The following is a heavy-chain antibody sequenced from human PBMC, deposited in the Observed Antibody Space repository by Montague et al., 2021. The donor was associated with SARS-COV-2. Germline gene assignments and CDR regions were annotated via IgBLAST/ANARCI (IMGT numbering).Heavy chain of an antibody. CDR2: ISYDGSNK. Sequence: SMRLSCEASGFTFSSYAMHWVRQAPGKGLEWVAVISYDGSNKYYADSVKGRFTISRDNSKNTLYLQMNSLRAEDTAVYYCARVPRIRFMENYYYYMDVWGKGTTVTVSS. J-gene: IGHJ6*03. V-gene: IGHV3-30-3*01. D-gene: IGHD3-16*01. CDR1: GFTFSSYA. CDR3: ARVPRIRFMENYYYYMDV.